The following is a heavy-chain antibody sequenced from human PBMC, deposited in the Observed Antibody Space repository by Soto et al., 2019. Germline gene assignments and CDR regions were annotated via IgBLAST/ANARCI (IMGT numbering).Heavy chain of an antibody. CDR2: IYYSGST. V-gene: IGHV4-39*01. CDR1: GGSISSSSYY. Sequence: LSETLSLTCTVSGGSISSSSYYWGWIRQPPGKGLEWIGSIYYSGSTYYNPSLKSRVTISVDTSKNQFSLKLSSVTAADTAVYYCARPYDFWSLYGMDVWGQGTTVTVSS. J-gene: IGHJ6*02. CDR3: ARPYDFWSLYGMDV. D-gene: IGHD3-3*01.